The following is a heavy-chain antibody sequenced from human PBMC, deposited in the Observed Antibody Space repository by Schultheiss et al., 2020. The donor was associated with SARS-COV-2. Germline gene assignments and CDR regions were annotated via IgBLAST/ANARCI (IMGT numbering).Heavy chain of an antibody. Sequence: GSLKISCATSGFTFSSFAMTWVRQAPGKGLEWISYINEGGDVIFYADSIKGRFTISRDNAKNSLYLQMNSLRGEDTAVYYCLTDRLGGSGWFGDYWGQGTLVTVSS. CDR3: LTDRLGGSGWFGDY. V-gene: IGHV3-48*03. CDR1: GFTFSSFA. CDR2: INEGGDVI. J-gene: IGHJ4*02. D-gene: IGHD6-19*01.